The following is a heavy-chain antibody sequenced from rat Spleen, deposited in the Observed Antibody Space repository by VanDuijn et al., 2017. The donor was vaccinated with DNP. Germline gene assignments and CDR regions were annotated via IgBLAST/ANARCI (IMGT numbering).Heavy chain of an antibody. CDR2: INKDGNTI. V-gene: IGHV4-2*01. D-gene: IGHD1-9*01. J-gene: IGHJ2*01. CDR3: SRDLHYGYNYAFDF. CDR1: GFNFNDYW. Sequence: EVKLVESGGGLVQPGRSLKLSCAASGFNFNDYWMGWVRQAPGKGLEWIGEINKDGNTINYTPSLKDKFTISRDNDKNTLYLQMSTLVSEDTAIYYCSRDLHYGYNYAFDFWGQGVMVTVSS.